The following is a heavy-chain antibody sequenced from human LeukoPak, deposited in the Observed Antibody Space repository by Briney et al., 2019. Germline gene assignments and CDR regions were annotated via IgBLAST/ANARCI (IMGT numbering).Heavy chain of an antibody. CDR3: ARDKPRFGLDY. CDR2: ISYDGSNK. J-gene: IGHJ4*02. CDR1: GFTFSSYA. V-gene: IGHV3-30-3*01. D-gene: IGHD3-10*01. Sequence: GSLRLSCAASGFTFSSYAMHWVRQAPGKGLEWVAVISYDGSNKYYADSMKGRFTISRDNAKNSLYLQMNSLRAEDTAVYYCARDKPRFGLDYWGQGTLVTVSS.